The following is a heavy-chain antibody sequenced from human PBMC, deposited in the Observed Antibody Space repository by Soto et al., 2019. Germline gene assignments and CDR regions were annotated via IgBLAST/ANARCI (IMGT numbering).Heavy chain of an antibody. CDR2: ISAYNGNT. J-gene: IGHJ6*02. D-gene: IGHD3-22*01. V-gene: IGHV1-18*01. CDR3: AGGKKYYYDSSGYYYSNYGMDV. CDR1: GYTFTSYG. Sequence: GASVKVSCKASGYTFTSYGISWVRQAPGRGLERMGWISAYNGNTNYAQKLQGRVTMTTDTSTSTAYMELRSLRSDDTAVYYCAGGKKYYYDSSGYYYSNYGMDVWGQGTTVTVSS.